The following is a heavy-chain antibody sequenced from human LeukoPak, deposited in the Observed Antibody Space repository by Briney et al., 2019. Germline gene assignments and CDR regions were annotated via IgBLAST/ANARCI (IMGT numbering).Heavy chain of an antibody. CDR2: IYYSGST. V-gene: IGHV4-59*01. CDR1: GGSISSYY. CDR3: ARMLLGYCSSTSCYGYYYYMDV. J-gene: IGHJ6*03. Sequence: SETLSLTFTVSGGSISSYYLSWIRQPPGKGLEWIGYIYYSGSTNYNPSLKSRVTISVDTSKNQFSLKLSSVTAADTAVYYCARMLLGYCSSTSCYGYYYYMDVWGKGTTVTVSS. D-gene: IGHD2-2*01.